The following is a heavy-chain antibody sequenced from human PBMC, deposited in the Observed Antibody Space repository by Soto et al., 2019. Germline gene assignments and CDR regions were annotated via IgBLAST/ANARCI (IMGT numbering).Heavy chain of an antibody. CDR3: ARDKITGLFDY. Sequence: SETLSLTCTVSGGSISSGGYYWSWIRQPPGKGLEWIGEINHSGSTNYNPSLKSRVTISVDTSKNQFSLKLTSVTAADTAVYYCARDKITGLFDYWGQGTLVTVSS. CDR1: GGSISSGGYY. CDR2: INHSGST. J-gene: IGHJ4*02. V-gene: IGHV4-39*07. D-gene: IGHD2-8*02.